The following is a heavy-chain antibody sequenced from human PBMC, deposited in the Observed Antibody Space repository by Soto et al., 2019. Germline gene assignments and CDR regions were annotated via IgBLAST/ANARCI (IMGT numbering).Heavy chain of an antibody. V-gene: IGHV1-18*01. CDR2: INTYNGMT. CDR1: GYTFINYH. D-gene: IGHD5-12*01. Sequence: QVQLVQSGGEVKKPGASVTVSCKASGYTFINYHITWVRQAPGQGLEWMAWINTYNGMTDYAQRFQGRVTMTRDTSTSTAYMYLRNLGSDDTAVYFCAKSPRGEMATDWGQGTLVTVSS. J-gene: IGHJ1*01. CDR3: AKSPRGEMATD.